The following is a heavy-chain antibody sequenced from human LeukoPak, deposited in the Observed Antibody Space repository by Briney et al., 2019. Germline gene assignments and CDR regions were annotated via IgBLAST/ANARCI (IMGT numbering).Heavy chain of an antibody. J-gene: IGHJ4*02. CDR2: INPNSGGT. CDR3: ARNQWLVDELEFDY. D-gene: IGHD6-19*01. Sequence: ASVKVSCQASGYTFTGYYMLWVRQAPGQGLEWMGWINPNSGGTNYAQKFQGRVTMTRDTSISTAYMELSRLRSDDTAVYYCARNQWLVDELEFDYWGQGTLVTVSS. V-gene: IGHV1-2*02. CDR1: GYTFTGYY.